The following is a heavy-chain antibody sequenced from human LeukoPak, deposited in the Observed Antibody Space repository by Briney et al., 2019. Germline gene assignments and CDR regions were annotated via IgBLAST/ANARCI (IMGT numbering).Heavy chain of an antibody. CDR3: AREREALEWLTSNWFDP. D-gene: IGHD3-3*01. Sequence: KASETLSLTCTVSGGSISSYYWSWIRQPAGKGLEWIGRIYTSGGTNYNPSLKSRVTMSVDTSKNQFSLKLSSVTAADTAVYYCAREREALEWLTSNWFDPWGQGTLVTVSS. CDR2: IYTSGGT. CDR1: GGSISSYY. V-gene: IGHV4-4*07. J-gene: IGHJ5*02.